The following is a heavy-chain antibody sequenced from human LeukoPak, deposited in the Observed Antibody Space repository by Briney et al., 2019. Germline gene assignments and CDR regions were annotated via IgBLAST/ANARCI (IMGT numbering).Heavy chain of an antibody. Sequence: VASVKVSCKASGYTFTGYYMHWVRQAPGQGLEWMGWINPNSGGTNYAQKFQGRVTMTRDKSMSTAYLQWSSLKASDTAMYYCARHGTPDGGNSWGGIDNWGQGTLVTVSS. J-gene: IGHJ4*02. V-gene: IGHV1-2*02. D-gene: IGHD4-23*01. CDR2: INPNSGGT. CDR3: ARHGTPDGGNSWGGIDN. CDR1: GYTFTGYY.